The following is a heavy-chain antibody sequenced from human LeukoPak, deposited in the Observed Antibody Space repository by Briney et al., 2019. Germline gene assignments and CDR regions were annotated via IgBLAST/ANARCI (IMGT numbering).Heavy chain of an antibody. Sequence: GGSLRLSCAASGFTFSSYDMRWVRQATGKGLEWFSAIGSAGDTSYPGSAKGRFTISREDTKNSMYLQLNSLRCDARAVYYCTRGGGRIAGAETDFDFWCQGKLVNVTS. CDR2: IGSAGDT. V-gene: IGHV3-13*01. CDR3: TRGGGRIAGAETDFDF. J-gene: IGHJ4*02. CDR1: GFTFSSYD. D-gene: IGHD1-26*01.